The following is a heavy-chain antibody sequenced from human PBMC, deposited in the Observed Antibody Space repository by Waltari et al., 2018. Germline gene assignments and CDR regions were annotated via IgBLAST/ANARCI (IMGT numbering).Heavy chain of an antibody. Sequence: QVQLVQSGTEVKKPGASVKVSCKASGYTFTSYDNNWVRQATGQGLEWMGWMNPNSGNTGYAQKFQGRVTITRNTSIRTAYMELSSRRSEDTAVYYCARGIRMATIRYYYYMDVWGKGTTVTVSS. CDR1: GYTFTSYD. CDR2: MNPNSGNT. CDR3: ARGIRMATIRYYYYMDV. J-gene: IGHJ6*03. D-gene: IGHD5-12*01. V-gene: IGHV1-8*03.